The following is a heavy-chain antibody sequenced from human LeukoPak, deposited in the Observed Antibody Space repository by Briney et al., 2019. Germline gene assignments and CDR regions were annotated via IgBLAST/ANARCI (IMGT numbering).Heavy chain of an antibody. CDR2: IIPIFDTA. Sequence: ASVKVSCKASGGTFSSYAISWVRQAPGQGLEWMGGIIPIFDTANYAQKLQGRVTITADESTSTAYMELSSLRSEDTAVYYCARAGITVTTNYFDYWGQGTLVTVSS. J-gene: IGHJ4*02. CDR1: GGTFSSYA. CDR3: ARAGITVTTNYFDY. V-gene: IGHV1-69*13. D-gene: IGHD4-11*01.